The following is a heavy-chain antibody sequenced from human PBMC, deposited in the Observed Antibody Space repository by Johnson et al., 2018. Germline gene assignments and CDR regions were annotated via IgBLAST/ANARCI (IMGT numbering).Heavy chain of an antibody. V-gene: IGHV3-30-3*01. CDR1: GFTFSHYA. Sequence: QVQLVESGGGVVQPGESLRLSCAASGFTFSHYAMHWLRQAPGKGLEWVAVISYDGSNKYYADSVKGRFTISRDNSKNPLYLQMNSLRAEDTAVFYCARKYSWNDGTFYYYMDVWGKGTTVTVSS. D-gene: IGHD1-1*01. CDR2: ISYDGSNK. CDR3: ARKYSWNDGTFYYYMDV. J-gene: IGHJ6*03.